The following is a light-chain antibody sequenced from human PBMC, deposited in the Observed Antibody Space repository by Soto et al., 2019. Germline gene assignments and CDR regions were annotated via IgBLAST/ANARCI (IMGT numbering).Light chain of an antibody. Sequence: DIQMTQSPSSLSASVVDRVTITCRASQSISSYLNWYQQKPGKAPKLLIYAASSLQSGVPSRFSGSGSGTDFTLTISSLQPEDFAPYYCQQSYSTPYTVGQGTKLEIK. CDR3: QQSYSTPYT. J-gene: IGKJ2*01. CDR1: QSISSY. V-gene: IGKV1-39*01. CDR2: AAS.